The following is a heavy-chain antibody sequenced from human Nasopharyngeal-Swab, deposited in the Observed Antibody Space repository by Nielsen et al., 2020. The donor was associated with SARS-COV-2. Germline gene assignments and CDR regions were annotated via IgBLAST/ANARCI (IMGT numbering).Heavy chain of an antibody. D-gene: IGHD5-12*01. J-gene: IGHJ4*02. CDR1: GFIFSNYA. V-gene: IGHV3-7*01. Sequence: GGSLRLSCAASGFIFSNYAMSWVRQAPGKGLEWVANIKQDGSEKYYVDSVKGRFTISRDNAKNSLYLQMNSLRAKDTAVYYCARDKDSGYELTPPLYWGQGTLVTVSS. CDR3: ARDKDSGYELTPPLY. CDR2: IKQDGSEK.